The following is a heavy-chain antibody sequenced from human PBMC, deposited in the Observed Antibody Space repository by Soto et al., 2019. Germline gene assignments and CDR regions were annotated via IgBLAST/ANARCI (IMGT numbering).Heavy chain of an antibody. CDR2: IYYSGST. J-gene: IGHJ6*04. CDR3: GRDGIEGTGENYNGRDV. Sequence: SETLSLTCTVSGGSISSYYWSWIRQPPGKGLEWIGYIYYSGSTNYNPSLKSRVTISVDTSKNQFSLKLSSVTAADTAVYYCGRDGIEGTGENYNGRDVGGKGSTVTVS. V-gene: IGHV4-59*01. CDR1: GGSISSYY. D-gene: IGHD1-1*01.